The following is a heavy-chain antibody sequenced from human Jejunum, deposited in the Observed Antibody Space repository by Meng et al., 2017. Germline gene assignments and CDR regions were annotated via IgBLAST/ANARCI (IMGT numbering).Heavy chain of an antibody. V-gene: IGHV3-49*04. D-gene: IGHD3-10*01. CDR2: IRSKAYDETT. CDR1: GFTFGDYA. CDR3: TRARHYGIPSDY. J-gene: IGHJ4*02. Sequence: GGSLRLSCTASGFTFGDYAMSWVRQAPGKGLEWVGMIRSKAYDETTEYAASVKGRFTFSRDDSKSVVYLQMNSLKTEDTAMYYCTRARHYGIPSDYWGQGTLVTVSS.